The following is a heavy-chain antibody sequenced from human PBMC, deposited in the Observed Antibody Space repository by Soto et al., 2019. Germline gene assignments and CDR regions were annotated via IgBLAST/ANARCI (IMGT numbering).Heavy chain of an antibody. J-gene: IGHJ5*02. CDR3: AGAFITMVRGVVINWFDP. D-gene: IGHD3-10*01. V-gene: IGHV4-59*01. Sequence: ETLSLTCSVSGASFSRYYWSWIRQPPGKGLEWIGYIYYNGNTDYNPSLKSRVTMSVDTSKNQFFLKLTSVTAADTAVYYCAGAFITMVRGVVINWFDPWGQGTRVTVSS. CDR1: GASFSRYY. CDR2: IYYNGNT.